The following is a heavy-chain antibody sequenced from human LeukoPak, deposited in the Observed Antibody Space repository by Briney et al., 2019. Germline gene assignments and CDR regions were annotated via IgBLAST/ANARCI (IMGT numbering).Heavy chain of an antibody. CDR2: IYPADSDT. CDR1: GYMFTHYW. CDR3: ARGDTTMVPGYFDY. J-gene: IGHJ4*02. D-gene: IGHD5-18*01. Sequence: GESLKISCKGSGYMFTHYWIAWVRQMPGEGLEWMGIIYPADSDTRYSPSFQGQVTISADKSISTAYLQWSSLKASDTAMYYCARGDTTMVPGYFDYWGQGTLVTVSS. V-gene: IGHV5-51*01.